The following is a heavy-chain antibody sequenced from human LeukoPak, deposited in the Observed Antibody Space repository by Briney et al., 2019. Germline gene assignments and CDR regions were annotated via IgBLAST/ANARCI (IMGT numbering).Heavy chain of an antibody. CDR3: ARGRNYYDSTEFDP. CDR2: MNPNSGNT. Sequence: ASVKVSCKASGYTFTNYAMNWVRQATGQGLEWMGWMNPNSGNTGYAQKFQGRVTITRNTSISTAYMELSSLRSEDTAVYYCARGRNYYDSTEFDPWGQGTLVTVSS. CDR1: GYTFTNYA. J-gene: IGHJ5*02. V-gene: IGHV1-8*01. D-gene: IGHD3-22*01.